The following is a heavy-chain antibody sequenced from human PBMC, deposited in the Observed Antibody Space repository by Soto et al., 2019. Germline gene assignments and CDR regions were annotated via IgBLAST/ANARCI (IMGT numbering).Heavy chain of an antibody. CDR2: ISSSGSTI. CDR3: ARERAAYYYDSSGYYFDY. J-gene: IGHJ4*02. D-gene: IGHD3-22*01. V-gene: IGHV3-48*03. Sequence: GGSLRLSCAASGFTFSSYEMNWVRQAPGRGLEWVSYISSSGSTIYYADSVKGRFTISRDNAKDSLYLQMNSLRAEDTAVYYCARERAAYYYDSSGYYFDYWGQGTLVTVSS. CDR1: GFTFSSYE.